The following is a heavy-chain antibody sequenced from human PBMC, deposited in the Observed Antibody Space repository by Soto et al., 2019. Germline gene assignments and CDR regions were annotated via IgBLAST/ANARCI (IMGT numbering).Heavy chain of an antibody. CDR2: INHSGST. Sequence: XXTLSLPFAVYGGSFSGYYWRWIRQPPGKGLEWIGEINHSGSTNYNPSLKSRVTISVDTSKNQFSLKLRSVTAADTAVYYCARGGGTNWFDPWGQGTLVTVSS. CDR3: ARGGGTNWFDP. D-gene: IGHD2-15*01. V-gene: IGHV4-34*01. J-gene: IGHJ5*02. CDR1: GGSFSGYY.